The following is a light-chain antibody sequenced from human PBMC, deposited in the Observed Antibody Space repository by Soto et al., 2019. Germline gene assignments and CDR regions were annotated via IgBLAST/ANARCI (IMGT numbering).Light chain of an antibody. CDR1: SGDIGTYNL. V-gene: IGLV2-23*02. J-gene: IGLJ1*01. CDR2: EVN. CDR3: CSFAGSGTGV. Sequence: QSALTQPASVSGSPGQSIAISCTGTSGDIGTYNLVSWYQQHPGKAPKLMISEVNKRPSGVSDRFSGSKSGDTAPLTISGLRTEDEADYYCCSFAGSGTGVFGTGTKVTVL.